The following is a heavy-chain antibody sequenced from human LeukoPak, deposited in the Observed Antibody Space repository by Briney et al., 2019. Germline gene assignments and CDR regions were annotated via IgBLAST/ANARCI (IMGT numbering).Heavy chain of an antibody. CDR3: ARSITMIVDWFDP. J-gene: IGHJ5*02. CDR2: ISSSGMSI. Sequence: GGSLRLSCVASGFIFNNYEMNWVRQAPGKGLEWVAFISSSGMSIYYADSVKGRFTISRDNAKNSLYLQMNSLRAEDTAVYFCARSITMIVDWFDPWGQGTLVTVSS. D-gene: IGHD3-22*01. CDR1: GFIFNNYE. V-gene: IGHV3-48*03.